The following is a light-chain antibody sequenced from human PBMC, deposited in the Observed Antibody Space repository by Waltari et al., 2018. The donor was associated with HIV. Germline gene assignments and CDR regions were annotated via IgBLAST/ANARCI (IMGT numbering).Light chain of an antibody. CDR2: STN. CDR3: LVHMGHGAWV. J-gene: IGLJ3*02. V-gene: IGLV8-61*01. Sequence: QTVVTQEPSFSVSPGGTVTLTCGLNSGSVSTTSFPSWYQQTPGQAPRPLIYSTNIRSSGVPERFSGSILGNKDALTITGAQADDESDYYCLVHMGHGAWVFGGGTKLTVL. CDR1: SGSVSTTSF.